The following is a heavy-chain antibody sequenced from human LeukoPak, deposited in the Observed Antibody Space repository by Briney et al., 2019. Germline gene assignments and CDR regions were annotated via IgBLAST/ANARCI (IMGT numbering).Heavy chain of an antibody. Sequence: SETLSLTCTVSGDSISSHYWSWFRQPPGKGLEWIGYIHYTGITKYNPSLKSGVTISLDTSKNQFSLKLSSATAADTAVYYCARRYYYDTSSYRSYWYFDLWGRGTLVTVSS. CDR3: ARRYYYDTSSYRSYWYFDL. D-gene: IGHD3-22*01. J-gene: IGHJ2*01. CDR2: IHYTGIT. V-gene: IGHV4-59*08. CDR1: GDSISSHY.